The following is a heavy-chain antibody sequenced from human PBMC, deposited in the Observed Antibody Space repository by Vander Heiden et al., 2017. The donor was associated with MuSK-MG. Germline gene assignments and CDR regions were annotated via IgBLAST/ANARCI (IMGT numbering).Heavy chain of an antibody. D-gene: IGHD5-12*01. CDR3: ARATADDYYYYYGMDV. J-gene: IGHJ6*02. CDR1: GFTFSSYE. CDR2: ISSSGSTI. Sequence: EVQLVESGGGLVQPGGSLRLSCAASGFTFSSYEMNWVRQAPGKGLEWVSYISSSGSTIYYADSVKGRFTISRDNAKNSLYLQMNSLRAEDTAVYYCARATADDYYYYYGMDVWGQGTTVTVSS. V-gene: IGHV3-48*03.